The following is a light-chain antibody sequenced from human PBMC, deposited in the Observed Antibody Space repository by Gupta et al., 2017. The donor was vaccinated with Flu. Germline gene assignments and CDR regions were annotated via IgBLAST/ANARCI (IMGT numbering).Light chain of an antibody. CDR3: QQYNNWPFVT. CDR2: GSS. Sequence: ASRSVSPGERATLSCRASQSVRSNVAWYQQKPGQAPRFLIFGSSTRATDVPARFSGSGSGTEFTLTISSLQSEDFAVYYCQQYNNWPFVTFGGGTKVEIK. V-gene: IGKV3-15*01. CDR1: QSVRSN. J-gene: IGKJ4*01.